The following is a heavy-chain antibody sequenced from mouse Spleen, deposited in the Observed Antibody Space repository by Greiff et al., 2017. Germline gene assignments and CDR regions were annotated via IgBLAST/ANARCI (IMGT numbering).Heavy chain of an antibody. V-gene: IGHV1S137*01. J-gene: IGHJ3*01. Sequence: VNVVESGAELVRPGVSVKISCKGSGYTFTDYAMHWVKQSHAKSLEWIGVISTYYGDASYNQKFKGKATMTVDKSSSTAYMELARLTSEDSAIYYCARDFDYGSSYEDWFAYWGQGTLVTVSA. CDR2: ISTYYGDA. CDR1: GYTFTDYA. CDR3: ARDFDYGSSYEDWFAY. D-gene: IGHD1-1*01.